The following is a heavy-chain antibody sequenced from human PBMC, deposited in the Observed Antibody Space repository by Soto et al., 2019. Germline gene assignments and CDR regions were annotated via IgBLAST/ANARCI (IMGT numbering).Heavy chain of an antibody. CDR2: LFSNDEK. V-gene: IGHV2-26*01. CDR1: GFSLSNARMG. CDR3: ARAYYDFWSGYTYYFDY. D-gene: IGHD3-3*01. J-gene: IGHJ4*02. Sequence: QVTLKESGPVLVNPTETLTLTCTVSGFSLSNARMGVSWIRQPPGKALEWLAHLFSNDEKSYSTSLKSRLTLSKDNSKSQVVLTMTNMDPVDTAEYYCARAYYDFWSGYTYYFDYWVQGTLVTVSS.